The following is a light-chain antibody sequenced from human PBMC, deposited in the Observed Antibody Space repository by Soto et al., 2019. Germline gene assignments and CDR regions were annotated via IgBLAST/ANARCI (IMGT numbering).Light chain of an antibody. V-gene: IGLV2-14*01. CDR3: LSFTSSATYI. CDR2: EVT. Sequence: QSALTQPASVSGSPGQSITISCTGTSTDVGSYNYVSWYQQRPGTAPKLILYEVTNRPSGASNRFSGSKSGNTASLTISGLQAEDEADYYCLSFTSSATYIFGTGTKLTVL. CDR1: STDVGSYNY. J-gene: IGLJ1*01.